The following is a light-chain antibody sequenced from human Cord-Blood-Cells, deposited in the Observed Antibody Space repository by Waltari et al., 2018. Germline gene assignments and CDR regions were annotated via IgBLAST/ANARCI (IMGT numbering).Light chain of an antibody. CDR3: QQSYSTPIT. CDR2: AAS. CDR1: QSISSY. J-gene: IGKJ4*01. V-gene: IGKV1-39*01. Sequence: EIQMNQSPSSLSASVGDRVTIPCRASQSISSYLNWYQQKPGKAPKLLIYAASSLQSGVPSRFSGSGSGTDFTLTISSLQPEDFATYYCQQSYSTPITFGGGTKVEIK.